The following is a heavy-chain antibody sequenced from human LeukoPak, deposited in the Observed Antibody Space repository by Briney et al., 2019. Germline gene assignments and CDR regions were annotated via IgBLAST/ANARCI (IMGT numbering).Heavy chain of an antibody. CDR1: GFTFSSYG. CDR3: AKCAITMVRGVIPWFDP. J-gene: IGHJ5*02. V-gene: IGHV3-30*18. D-gene: IGHD3-10*01. CDR2: ISYDGSNK. Sequence: GGSLRLSCAASGFTFSSYGMHWVRQAPGKGLEWVAVISYDGSNKYYADSVKGRFTISGDNSKNTLYLQMNSLRAEDTAVYYCAKCAITMVRGVIPWFDPWGQGTLVTVSS.